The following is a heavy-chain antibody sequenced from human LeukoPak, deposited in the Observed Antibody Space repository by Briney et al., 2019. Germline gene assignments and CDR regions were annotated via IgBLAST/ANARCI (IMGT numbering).Heavy chain of an antibody. CDR3: AGGSGTYSPDY. J-gene: IGHJ4*02. D-gene: IGHD3-10*01. CDR2: VTRNGDRT. Sequence: GGSLRLSCAASGFTFSRYDMHWVRQAPGKGLEYVSGVTRNGDRTFYAKSVKGRFTISRDNSKNTLYLQMGRLRAEDMAVYYCAGGSGTYSPDYWGQGPLVTVSS. CDR1: GFTFSRYD. V-gene: IGHV3-64*01.